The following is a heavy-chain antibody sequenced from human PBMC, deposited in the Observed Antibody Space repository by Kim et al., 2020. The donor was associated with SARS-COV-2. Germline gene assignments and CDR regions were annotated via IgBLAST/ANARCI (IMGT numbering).Heavy chain of an antibody. CDR3: ARGYSSSWYLFGMDV. CDR1: GGSVSSGSYY. Sequence: SETLSLTCTVSGGSVSSGSYYWSWIRQPPGQGLEWIGYIYYSGSTHYNPSLKSRVTISVDTSKNQFSLNLSSVTAADTAVYYCARGYSSSWYLFGMDVWGQGTTVTVSS. CDR2: IYYSGST. V-gene: IGHV4-61*01. D-gene: IGHD6-13*01. J-gene: IGHJ6*02.